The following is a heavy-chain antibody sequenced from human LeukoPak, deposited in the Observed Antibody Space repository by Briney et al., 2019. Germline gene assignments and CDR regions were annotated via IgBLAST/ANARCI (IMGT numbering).Heavy chain of an antibody. Sequence: PGGSLRLSCAASGFTFSSYAMHWVRQAPGKGLEWVAVISYDGSNKYYADSVKGRFTISRDNSKNSLYLQMNSLRAEDTAVYYCARDKIRIPRITIFGVHPQGAFDIWGQGTMVTVSS. CDR3: ARDKIRIPRITIFGVHPQGAFDI. J-gene: IGHJ3*02. D-gene: IGHD3-3*01. V-gene: IGHV3-30-3*01. CDR1: GFTFSSYA. CDR2: ISYDGSNK.